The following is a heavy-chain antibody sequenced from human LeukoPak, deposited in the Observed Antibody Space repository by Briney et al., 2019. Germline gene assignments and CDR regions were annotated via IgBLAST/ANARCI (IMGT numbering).Heavy chain of an antibody. Sequence: SETLSLTCAVYGGSFSGYYWSWIRQPPGKGPEWIGEINHSGSTNYNPSLKSRVTISVDTSKNQFSLKLSSVTAADTAVYYCARLVPRYGSGSQSDYWGQGTLVTVSS. V-gene: IGHV4-34*01. CDR3: ARLVPRYGSGSQSDY. CDR1: GGSFSGYY. D-gene: IGHD3-10*01. CDR2: INHSGST. J-gene: IGHJ4*02.